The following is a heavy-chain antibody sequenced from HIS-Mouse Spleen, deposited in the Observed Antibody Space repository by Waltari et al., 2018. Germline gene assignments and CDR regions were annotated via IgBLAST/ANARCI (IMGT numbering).Heavy chain of an antibody. CDR2: SYHSGST. J-gene: IGHJ3*02. CDR1: GYSISSGYY. D-gene: IGHD4-17*01. V-gene: IGHV4-38-2*02. CDR3: ARGPTGADAFDI. Sequence: QVQLQESGPGLVKPSETLSLTCTVSGYSISSGYYWGWIRQPPGKVLEWIGCSYHSGSTYYNPSLKSRVTISVDTSKNQFSLKLSSVTAADTAVYYCARGPTGADAFDIWGQGTMVTVSS.